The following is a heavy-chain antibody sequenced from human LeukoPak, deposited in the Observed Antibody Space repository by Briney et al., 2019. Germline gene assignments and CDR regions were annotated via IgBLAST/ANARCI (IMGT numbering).Heavy chain of an antibody. D-gene: IGHD2-15*01. V-gene: IGHV3-21*01. J-gene: IGHJ4*02. CDR1: GFTFSNYG. Sequence: PGGSLRLSCAASGFTFSNYGMNWVRQAPGKGLEWVSTISSTSGYIYYADSVKGRFTISRDNAKNSLYLQMNSLRAEDTAVYYCARDSGWSNYYFDYRGQGTLVTVSS. CDR2: ISSTSGYI. CDR3: ARDSGWSNYYFDY.